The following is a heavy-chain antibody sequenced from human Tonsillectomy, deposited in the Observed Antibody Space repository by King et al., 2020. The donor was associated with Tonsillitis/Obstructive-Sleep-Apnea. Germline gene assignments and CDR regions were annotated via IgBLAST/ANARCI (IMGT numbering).Heavy chain of an antibody. J-gene: IGHJ4*02. CDR2: IWYDGSNK. Sequence: VQLVESGGGVVQPGRSLRLSCAASGFTFSSYGMHWVRQAPGKGLEWVAVIWYDGSNKYYADSVKGRFTISRDNSKNTLYLHMNRLRAEDTAVFYCTRGPYGSSWRITFDYCGQRTLVTVSP. CDR1: GFTFSSYG. D-gene: IGHD6-13*01. V-gene: IGHV3-33*01. CDR3: TRGPYGSSWRITFDY.